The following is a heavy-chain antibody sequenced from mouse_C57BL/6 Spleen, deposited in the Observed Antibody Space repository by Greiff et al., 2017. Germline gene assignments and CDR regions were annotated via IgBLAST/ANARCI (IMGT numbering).Heavy chain of an antibody. CDR1: GYTFTDYN. J-gene: IGHJ4*01. D-gene: IGHD1-1*01. Sequence: EVQLQESGPELVKPGASVKMSCKASGYTFTDYNMHWVKQSHGKSLEWIGYINPNNGGTSYNQKFKGKATLTVNKSSSTAYMELGSLTSEDSAVYYCANHYYGSSLWAMDYWGQGTSVTVSS. CDR2: INPNNGGT. V-gene: IGHV1-22*01. CDR3: ANHYYGSSLWAMDY.